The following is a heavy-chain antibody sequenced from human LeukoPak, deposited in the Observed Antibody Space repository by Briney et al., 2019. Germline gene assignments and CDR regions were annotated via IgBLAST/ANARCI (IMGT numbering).Heavy chain of an antibody. J-gene: IGHJ4*02. CDR2: IRSDGISK. CDR3: AKCKIPPGGFHFDY. CDR1: GFTFSSFG. Sequence: GGSLRLSCAASGFTFSSFGIHWVRQAPGKGLEWVAFIRSDGISKYYADSVKGRFTISRDNSKSTLYLQVNSLGAEDTAVYYCAKCKIPPGGFHFDYWREGTLVSVSS. D-gene: IGHD5-12*01. V-gene: IGHV3-30*02.